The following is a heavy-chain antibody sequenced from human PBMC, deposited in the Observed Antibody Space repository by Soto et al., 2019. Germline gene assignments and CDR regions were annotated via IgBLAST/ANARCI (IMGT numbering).Heavy chain of an antibody. Sequence: SETLSLTCAVFGGSFSGYFWSWVRQPPGRGLDWLGEVDHSGSTNYHPSLKSRVTISVDTSKNQFSLKLSSVTAADTAVYYCARGRHFYVIDYWGQGALVTV. V-gene: IGHV4-34*01. D-gene: IGHD3-10*02. J-gene: IGHJ4*02. CDR2: VDHSGST. CDR3: ARGRHFYVIDY. CDR1: GGSFSGYF.